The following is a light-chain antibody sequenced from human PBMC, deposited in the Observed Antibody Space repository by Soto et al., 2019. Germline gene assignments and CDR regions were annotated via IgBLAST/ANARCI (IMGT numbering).Light chain of an antibody. J-gene: IGKJ4*01. Sequence: EIVLTQSPATLSLSPGERATLSCRASQSVSSNLAWYQQKPGQAPRLLIYGASSRATGIPDRFSGSGSGTDFTLTISRLEPEDFAVYYCQQYGSSPRLTFGGGTMADIK. CDR1: QSVSSN. CDR2: GAS. V-gene: IGKV3-20*01. CDR3: QQYGSSPRLT.